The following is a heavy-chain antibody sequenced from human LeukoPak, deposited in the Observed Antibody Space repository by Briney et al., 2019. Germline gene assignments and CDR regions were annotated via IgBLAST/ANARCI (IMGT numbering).Heavy chain of an antibody. Sequence: GGCLRLSYGSSVFTFRIYTMKCVPHARGKARVCGLYQRYRCSYIEYADSVKGRFTISRENAKNSLYLQLDSMRAEDTAVYYCARPREGWLNLLGEYDAFDFWGQGTMVTVTS. CDR3: ARPREGWLNLLGEYDAFDF. J-gene: IGHJ3*01. CDR2: QRYRCSYI. V-gene: IGHV3-21*05. D-gene: IGHD5-24*01. CDR1: VFTFRIYT.